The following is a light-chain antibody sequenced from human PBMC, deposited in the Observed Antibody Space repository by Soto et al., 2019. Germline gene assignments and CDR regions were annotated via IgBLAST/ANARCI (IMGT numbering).Light chain of an antibody. J-gene: IGLJ1*01. CDR2: DVG. Sequence: ALTQPASVSGSPGQSITISCTGTSSDVGDFNYVSWYQQHPGKAPKLMIYDVGNRPSGVSIRFSGSKSGSTASLTISGLQAEDEADYYCSSFSSSTTRVFGTGTKVTVL. V-gene: IGLV2-14*01. CDR3: SSFSSSTTRV. CDR1: SSDVGDFNY.